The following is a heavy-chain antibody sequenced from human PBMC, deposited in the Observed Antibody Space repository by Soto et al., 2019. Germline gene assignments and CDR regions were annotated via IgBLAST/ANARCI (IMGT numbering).Heavy chain of an antibody. J-gene: IGHJ5*02. D-gene: IGHD2-21*02. CDR2: ITSDGKSK. Sequence: VHLVESGGGLVQPGGSLRLSCAASGFNSSNNWMHWVRQRPGEGLVWVSRITSDGKSKAYAESVKGRFAISRDNAKNTLYLQMNGLTAEDTAVYYCARESGDWLLNWFDPWGQGTLVTVSS. V-gene: IGHV3-74*01. CDR1: GFNSSNNW. CDR3: ARESGDWLLNWFDP.